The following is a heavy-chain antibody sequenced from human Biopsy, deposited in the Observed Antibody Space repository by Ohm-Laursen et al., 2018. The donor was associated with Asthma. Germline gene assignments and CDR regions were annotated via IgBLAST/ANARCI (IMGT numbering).Heavy chain of an antibody. J-gene: IGHJ6*02. CDR1: GYTFNSAG. CDR3: ARAVDYSHYYGIDV. Sequence: SSVTVSCKTSGYTFNSAGITWVRQAPGQGLEWMGWISVYNGNTKVAQKLQDRVTMITDTSTSTAYMEMRSLRSDDTAVYFCARAVDYSHYYGIDVWGQGTTVTVS. V-gene: IGHV1-18*01. D-gene: IGHD3-10*01. CDR2: ISVYNGNT.